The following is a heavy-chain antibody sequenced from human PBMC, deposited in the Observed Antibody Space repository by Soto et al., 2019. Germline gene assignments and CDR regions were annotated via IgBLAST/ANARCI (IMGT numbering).Heavy chain of an antibody. J-gene: IGHJ4*02. CDR3: AGGLDY. CDR1: GLTFSNYG. V-gene: IGHV3-23*01. CDR2: IDGTGDST. Sequence: EVQLLESGGGLVQPGRSLRLSCAASGLTFSNYGMKWVRQAPGKGLEWVSGIDGTGDSTYYADPVKGRFTISRDNSKNTLYLQMNSLRAEDTAIYYCAGGLDYWGQGTLVTVSS.